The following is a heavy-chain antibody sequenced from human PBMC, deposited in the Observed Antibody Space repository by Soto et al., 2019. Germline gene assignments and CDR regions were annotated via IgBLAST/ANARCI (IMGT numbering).Heavy chain of an antibody. Sequence: EVQLLESGGGLVQPGGSLRLSCAASGFTFSSYAMSWVRQAPGKGLEWVSAISGSGGSTYYADSVKGRFTISRDNSKNTLYLKMTSLRAEDTALNYCAKTLHKTSSSMDVWGKGTRSPSP. V-gene: IGHV3-23*01. CDR3: AKTLHKTSSSMDV. CDR1: GFTFSSYA. CDR2: ISGSGGST. J-gene: IGHJ6*03.